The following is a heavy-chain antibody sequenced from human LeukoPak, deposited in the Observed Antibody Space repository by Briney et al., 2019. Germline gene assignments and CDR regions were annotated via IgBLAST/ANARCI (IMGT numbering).Heavy chain of an antibody. V-gene: IGHV3-21*01. Sequence: GGSLRLSCAASGFTFSSYTMNWVRQAPGKGLEWVSSISSRSTYIYYADSVKGRFTISRDNAKNSLYLQMNSLRAEDTAVYYCARDQNDSSGYSGGLDYWGQGTLVTVPS. J-gene: IGHJ4*02. CDR1: GFTFSSYT. CDR2: ISSRSTYI. D-gene: IGHD3-22*01. CDR3: ARDQNDSSGYSGGLDY.